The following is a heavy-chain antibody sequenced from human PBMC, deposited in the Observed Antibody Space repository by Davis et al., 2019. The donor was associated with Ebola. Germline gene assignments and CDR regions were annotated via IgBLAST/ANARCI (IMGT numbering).Heavy chain of an antibody. Sequence: HTGGSLRLSCAASGFSFTNYAMSWVRHAPGKGLVWVSRINSDGSSTSYADSVKGRFTISRDNTKNSLYLQMNSLRDEDTALYYCSRGGAVKFDYWGQGTLVTVSS. CDR3: SRGGAVKFDY. CDR1: GFSFTNYA. CDR2: INSDGSST. D-gene: IGHD4-17*01. J-gene: IGHJ4*02. V-gene: IGHV3-74*01.